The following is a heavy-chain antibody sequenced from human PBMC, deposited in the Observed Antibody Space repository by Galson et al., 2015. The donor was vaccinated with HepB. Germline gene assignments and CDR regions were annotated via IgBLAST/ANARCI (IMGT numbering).Heavy chain of an antibody. J-gene: IGHJ6*02. CDR2: IDPSDSYT. CDR3: ARQSESSTQWLWFRPYGMDV. CDR1: GYSFTSYW. V-gene: IGHV5-10-1*01. D-gene: IGHD6-19*01. Sequence: SGAEVKKPGESLRISCKGSGYSFTSYWISWVRQMPGKGLEWMGRIDPSDSYTNYSPSFQCHVTISADKSISTAYLQWSSLKASDTAMYYCARQSESSTQWLWFRPYGMDVWGQGTTVTVSS.